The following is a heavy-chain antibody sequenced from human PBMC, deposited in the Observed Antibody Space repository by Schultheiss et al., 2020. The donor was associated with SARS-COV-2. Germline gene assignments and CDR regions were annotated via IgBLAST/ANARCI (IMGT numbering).Heavy chain of an antibody. Sequence: SGPTLVKPTQTLTLTCTFSGLSFSTSGLYMNGIRQPPGKALEWLPRIDWDDDKYYTTSLKTRLTITKDTSKNQVVLTMTNMDPVDTATYYCARTRYSSGWNWFDPWGQGTLVTVSS. CDR2: IDWDDDK. V-gene: IGHV2-70*11. J-gene: IGHJ5*02. CDR3: ARTRYSSGWNWFDP. CDR1: GLSFSTSGLY. D-gene: IGHD6-19*01.